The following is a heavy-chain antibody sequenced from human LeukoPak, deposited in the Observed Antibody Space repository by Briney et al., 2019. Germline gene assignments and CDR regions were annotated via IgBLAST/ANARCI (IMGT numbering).Heavy chain of an antibody. CDR2: IFHTGST. CDR3: AREVMMAPFGY. Sequence: SETLSLTCAVSAYSISSAYYWGWIRQPPGKGLEWIGSIFHTGSTYYNSSLKSRATISIDTSNNQFSLKVNSVTAADTAVYFCAREVMMAPFGYWGQGTLVTVSS. CDR1: AYSISSAYY. J-gene: IGHJ4*02. V-gene: IGHV4-38-2*02. D-gene: IGHD3-16*01.